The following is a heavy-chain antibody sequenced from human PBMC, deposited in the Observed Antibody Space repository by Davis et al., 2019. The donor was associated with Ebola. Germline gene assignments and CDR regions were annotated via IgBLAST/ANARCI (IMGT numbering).Heavy chain of an antibody. J-gene: IGHJ6*03. CDR2: ISAGGTAP. D-gene: IGHD2-2*01. CDR3: ANDDQQTIHYYNIEV. CDR1: EFTFSSYG. V-gene: IGHV3-23*01. Sequence: PGGSLRLSCAASEFTFSSYGMTWVRQAPGKGLEWVSSISAGGTAPYYADSVKGRFTISRDNSKNTVYLHMNGLRVEDTAVYYCANDDQQTIHYYNIEVWGKGTTVTVSS.